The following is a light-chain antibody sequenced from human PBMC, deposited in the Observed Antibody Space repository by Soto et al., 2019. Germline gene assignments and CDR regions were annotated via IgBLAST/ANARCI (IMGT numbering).Light chain of an antibody. Sequence: DIVMTQSPDSLAVSLGERATLKCKSSQSLLYSSNNKNNLAWYQQKPGQPPKLLIYRASTRESGVPDRFSGSGSGTDFTLTISSLQAEDVAVYYCQQHYSSPWTFGQGTKVEIK. CDR2: RAS. CDR1: QSLLYSSNNKNN. V-gene: IGKV4-1*01. J-gene: IGKJ1*01. CDR3: QQHYSSPWT.